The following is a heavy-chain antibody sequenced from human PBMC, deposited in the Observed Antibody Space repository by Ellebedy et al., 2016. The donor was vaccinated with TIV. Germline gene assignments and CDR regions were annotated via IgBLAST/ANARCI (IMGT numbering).Heavy chain of an antibody. CDR3: AGSLYSSAWF. CDR2: ISSRSTT. D-gene: IGHD6-13*01. J-gene: IGHJ1*01. V-gene: IGHV3-48*03. Sequence: PGGSLRLSCAASGFTFKNYEMHWVRQAPGKRLEWISYISSRSTTVYADSVKGRFTISRDNAQESLYLQLKDLRAEDTGIYYCAGSLYSSAWFWGQGTLVTVSS. CDR1: GFTFKNYE.